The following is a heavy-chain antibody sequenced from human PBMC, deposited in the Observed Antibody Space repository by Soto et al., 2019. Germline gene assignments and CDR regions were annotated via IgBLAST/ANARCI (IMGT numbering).Heavy chain of an antibody. J-gene: IGHJ4*02. D-gene: IGHD3-9*01. CDR1: GFTFSSYS. CDR2: ISSSSSYI. V-gene: IGHV3-21*01. CDR3: ARGENYDILTGYIYYFDY. Sequence: EVQLVESGGGLVKPGGSLRLSCAASGFTFSSYSMNWVRQAPGKGLEWVSSISSSSSYIYYADSVKGRFTISRDNAKNSLYLQMNSLRAEDTAVYYWARGENYDILTGYIYYFDYWGQGTLVTVSS.